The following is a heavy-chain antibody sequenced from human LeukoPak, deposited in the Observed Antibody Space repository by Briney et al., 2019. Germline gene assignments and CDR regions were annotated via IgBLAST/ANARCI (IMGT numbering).Heavy chain of an antibody. Sequence: SVKVSCKASGGTFSSYGISWVRQAPGQGLEWMGGIIPIFGTANYAQKFQGRVTITADESTSTAYMELSSLRSEDTAVYYCARGYMAVTYYGMDVWGQGTTVTVSS. CDR3: ARGYMAVTYYGMDV. J-gene: IGHJ6*02. CDR1: GGTFSSYG. D-gene: IGHD2-21*02. CDR2: IIPIFGTA. V-gene: IGHV1-69*13.